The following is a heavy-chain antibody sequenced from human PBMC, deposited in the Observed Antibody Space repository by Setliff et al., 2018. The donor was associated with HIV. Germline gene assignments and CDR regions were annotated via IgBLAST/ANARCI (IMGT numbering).Heavy chain of an antibody. Sequence: PSETLSLTCAVYGGSFSGYYWSWIRQTPGKGLEWIGEANHSGSTKYNPSPKSRVSRSVDTSKNQFSLKLHSVTAADTAVYYCVRAGAGQQLVEYWGLGTLVTVSS. CDR2: ANHSGST. CDR3: VRAGAGQQLVEY. CDR1: GGSFSGYY. D-gene: IGHD4-4*01. V-gene: IGHV4-34*01. J-gene: IGHJ4*02.